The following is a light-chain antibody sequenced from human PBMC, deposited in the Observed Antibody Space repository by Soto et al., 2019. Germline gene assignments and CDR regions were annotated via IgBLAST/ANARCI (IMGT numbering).Light chain of an antibody. CDR3: QQYNNWPPYT. CDR1: QSVSSN. CDR2: DAS. V-gene: IGKV3D-15*01. Sequence: EIVMTQSPATLSVSPGERATLSCRAGQSVSSNLAWYQQKPGQAPRLLIYDASTRATGIPARFSGSGSGTEFTLTISSLRSEDFAVYYCQQYNNWPPYTFGQGTKVDIK. J-gene: IGKJ2*01.